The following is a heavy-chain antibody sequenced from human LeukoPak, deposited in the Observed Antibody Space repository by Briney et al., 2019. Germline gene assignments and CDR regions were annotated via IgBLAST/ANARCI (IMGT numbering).Heavy chain of an antibody. CDR3: ARLRGATVAHNWFDP. D-gene: IGHD6-19*01. V-gene: IGHV4-39*01. J-gene: IGHJ5*02. Sequence: PSEALSLTCTVSGGSIGSSSFYWGWIRQPPGKGLEWIGNIYYSGSTYYSPSLKSRVTISVDTSKNQFSLKLSSVTAADTAVYYCARLRGATVAHNWFDPWGQGTLVTVSS. CDR2: IYYSGST. CDR1: GGSIGSSSFY.